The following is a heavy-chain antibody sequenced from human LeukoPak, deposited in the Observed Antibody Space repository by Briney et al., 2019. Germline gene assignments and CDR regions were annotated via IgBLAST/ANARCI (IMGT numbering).Heavy chain of an antibody. CDR1: GFTFSTYR. CDR2: ICGGGSYI. J-gene: IGHJ4*02. V-gene: IGHV3-21*03. CDR3: SRDRRASGRFGEVAS. D-gene: IGHD3-10*01. Sequence: GGALRLSCAASGFTFSTYRMNSVRQAPGKGLEWVSLICGGGSYIYYAESVKGRFTISRDNAKNSLYLQMNRLRDQNTDLYYFSRDRRASGRFGEVASWGQKTLVTVSS.